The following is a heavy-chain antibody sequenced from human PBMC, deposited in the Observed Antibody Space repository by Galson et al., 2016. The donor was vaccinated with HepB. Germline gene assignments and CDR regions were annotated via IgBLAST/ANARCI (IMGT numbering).Heavy chain of an antibody. D-gene: IGHD6-19*01. CDR1: GAPISSSY. V-gene: IGHV4-59*01. CDR3: ARDQWLDHYHYYGMDV. J-gene: IGHJ6*02. Sequence: SETLSLTCTVSGAPISSSYWSWIRQPPGKGLEWIGYIYYSGSTRYNPSLKSRVTISVDTSKNQFSLKLSSVTAADAAVYYCARDQWLDHYHYYGMDVWGQGTTVTVSS. CDR2: IYYSGST.